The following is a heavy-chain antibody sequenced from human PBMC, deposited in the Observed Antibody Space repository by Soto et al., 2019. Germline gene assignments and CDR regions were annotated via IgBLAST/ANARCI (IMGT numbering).Heavy chain of an antibody. D-gene: IGHD3-22*01. V-gene: IGHV4-39*01. CDR2: IYYTEST. CDR3: ANYDSSVYYHP. CDR1: GGSISSSSYY. J-gene: IGHJ5*02. Sequence: SETLSLTCTVSGGSISSSSYYWGWIRQPPGKGLEWIGNIYYTESTYYNPSLQSRVTISVDTSKNQFSLKLSSVTAADTAVYYCANYDSSVYYHPWGQGTLVTVSS.